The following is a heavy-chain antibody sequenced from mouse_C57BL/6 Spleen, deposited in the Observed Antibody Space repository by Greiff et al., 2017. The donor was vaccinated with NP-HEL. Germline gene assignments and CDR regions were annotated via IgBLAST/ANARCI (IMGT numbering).Heavy chain of an antibody. CDR3: ARGSSYWYFDV. J-gene: IGHJ1*03. D-gene: IGHD1-1*01. CDR2: SRNKANDYTT. Sequence: EVQLVESGGGLVQSGRSLRLSCATSGFTFSDFYMEWVRHAPGKGLEWIAASRNKANDYTTEYSASVKGRFIVSRDTSQSILYLQMNALRAEDTAIYYCARGSSYWYFDVWGTGTTVTVSS. CDR1: GFTFSDFY. V-gene: IGHV7-1*01.